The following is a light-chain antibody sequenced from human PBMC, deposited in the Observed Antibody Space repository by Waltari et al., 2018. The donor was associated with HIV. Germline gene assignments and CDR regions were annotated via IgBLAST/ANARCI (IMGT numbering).Light chain of an antibody. V-gene: IGLV3-25*03. J-gene: IGLJ1*01. CDR3: QSAATGGTLV. Sequence: SFELTQPPSVSVSPGQTARITCTEDALTKQNTYWYQQKQGQAPVVLIYKATERPSGIPERFSGSSSGTTATLTISGLQSEDEADYYCQSAATGGTLVFGPGTTVTVL. CDR1: ALTKQN. CDR2: KAT.